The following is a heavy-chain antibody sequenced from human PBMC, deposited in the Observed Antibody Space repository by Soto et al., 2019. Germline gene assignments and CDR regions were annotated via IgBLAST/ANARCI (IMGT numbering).Heavy chain of an antibody. Sequence: LSLTCTVSGDSISSHYWSWIRQPPGKGLEWIGFGSTKYNPSLKSRIRISVDTSKNQFSLNLTSATAADTAVYYCARVSTSASGSYYTLDYWGQGTLVTVS. CDR3: ARVSTSASGSYYTLDY. D-gene: IGHD3-10*01. CDR1: GDSISSHY. V-gene: IGHV4-59*11. CDR2: GST. J-gene: IGHJ4*02.